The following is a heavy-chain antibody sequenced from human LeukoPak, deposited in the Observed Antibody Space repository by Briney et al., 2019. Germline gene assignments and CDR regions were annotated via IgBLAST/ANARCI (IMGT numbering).Heavy chain of an antibody. V-gene: IGHV4-30-2*01. J-gene: IGHJ4*02. D-gene: IGHD6-13*01. Sequence: TLSLTCAVSGGSISSGDYSWSWLRPPPGRGLKWIGYIYHSGSTYYSPSLKSRVTISVDRSKNQFALRPSSVTAADTAMYFCASSSSSWYFFDYWGQGTLVTVSS. CDR3: ASSSSSWYFFDY. CDR2: IYHSGST. CDR1: GGSISSGDYS.